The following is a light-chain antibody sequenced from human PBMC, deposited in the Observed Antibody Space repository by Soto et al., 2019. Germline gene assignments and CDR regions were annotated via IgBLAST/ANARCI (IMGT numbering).Light chain of an antibody. CDR3: ISNDGSTYYV. CDR1: SSDVGAYNY. V-gene: IGLV2-8*01. Sequence: HSAQTQPPSASGSPAHSVTISCTGTSSDVGAYNYVSWYQQHPGKAPRLMIYDVSKRPSGVPDRFSGSKSGNTASLTVSGLQAEDEADYFCISNDGSTYYVYGAGPNVTVL. J-gene: IGLJ1*01. CDR2: DVS.